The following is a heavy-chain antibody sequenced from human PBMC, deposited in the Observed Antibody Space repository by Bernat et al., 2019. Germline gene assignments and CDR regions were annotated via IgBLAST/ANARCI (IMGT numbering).Heavy chain of an antibody. CDR3: LRDKTRHGDY. D-gene: IGHD2-2*01. V-gene: IGHV3-33*01. CDR2: IWNDGSHK. CDR1: GFTFSPYA. J-gene: IGHJ4*02. Sequence: QVQLVESGGGVVQPGRSLRLSCAASGFTFSPYAMHWVRQAPGKGLEWVAVIWNDGSHKYYADSVKGRFTISRDNSKSTLYLQMDNLRADDTAVYYCLRDKTRHGDYWGQGTLVSVSS.